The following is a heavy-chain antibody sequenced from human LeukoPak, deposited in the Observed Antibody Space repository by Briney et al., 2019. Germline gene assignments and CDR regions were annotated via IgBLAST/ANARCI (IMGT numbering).Heavy chain of an antibody. Sequence: ASETLSLTCTVSGGSIGTNTYYWGWIRQPPGKGLEWIGSIYYSGRTYYNPSLKSRVTISVDTSKNQFSLKLSSVTAADTAVYYCARAYFSSWYMNWFDPWGQGTLVTVSS. CDR3: ARAYFSSWYMNWFDP. CDR2: IYYSGRT. CDR1: GGSIGTNTYY. J-gene: IGHJ5*02. D-gene: IGHD6-13*01. V-gene: IGHV4-39*07.